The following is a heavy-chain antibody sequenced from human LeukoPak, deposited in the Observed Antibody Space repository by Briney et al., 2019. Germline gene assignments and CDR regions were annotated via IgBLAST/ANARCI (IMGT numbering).Heavy chain of an antibody. CDR1: GFTVSSNY. J-gene: IGHJ4*02. CDR3: ARGGGIVPAAIAQYYIDY. Sequence: GGSLRPSCAASGFTVSSNYMSWVRQAPGKGLEWVSGISGSGHSTYYADSVKGRFTISRDNPKNTLYLQMDGLRAEDTAVYYCARGGGIVPAAIAQYYIDYWGQGTLVTVSS. D-gene: IGHD2-2*02. V-gene: IGHV3-23*01. CDR2: ISGSGHST.